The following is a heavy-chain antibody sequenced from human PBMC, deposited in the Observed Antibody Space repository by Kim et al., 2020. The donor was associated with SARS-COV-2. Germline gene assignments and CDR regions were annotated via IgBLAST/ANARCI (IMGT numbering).Heavy chain of an antibody. V-gene: IGHV3-53*01. CDR3: ATIADGYNSPHIDY. Sequence: GGSLRLSCAASGFTVSSNYMSWVRQAPGKGLEWVSVIYSGGSTYYADSVKGRFTISRDNSKNTLYLQMNSLRAEDTAVYYCATIADGYNSPHIDYWGQGTLVTVSS. CDR1: GFTVSSNY. D-gene: IGHD5-12*01. CDR2: IYSGGST. J-gene: IGHJ4*02.